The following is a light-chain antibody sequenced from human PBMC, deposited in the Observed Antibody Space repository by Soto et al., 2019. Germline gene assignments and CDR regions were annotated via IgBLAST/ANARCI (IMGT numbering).Light chain of an antibody. CDR2: NAT. Sequence: EIVLPQPPGTPSLSPGESFTLSFRSSQSISGIYLAWYQQRPGQAPRPLIYNATSRATGSPDRFSGSGCGTDFTLTISRREPEDFAVDYYQQYGSSPQTFGQGTKVDIK. J-gene: IGKJ1*01. CDR1: QSISGIY. V-gene: IGKV3-20*01. CDR3: QQYGSSPQT.